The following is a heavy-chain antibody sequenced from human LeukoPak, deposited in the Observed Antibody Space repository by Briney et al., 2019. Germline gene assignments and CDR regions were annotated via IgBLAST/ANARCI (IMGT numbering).Heavy chain of an antibody. J-gene: IGHJ5*02. CDR2: INPSGGST. CDR3: AREVIVVVPAAHNWFDP. D-gene: IGHD2-2*01. CDR1: GYTFTSYY. Sequence: ASVKVSCKASGYTFTSYYMHWVRQAPGQGLEWMGIINPSGGSTSYAQKFQGRVTMTRDTSTSTVYMELSSLRSEDTAVYYCAREVIVVVPAAHNWFDPWGQGTLVTVSS. V-gene: IGHV1-46*01.